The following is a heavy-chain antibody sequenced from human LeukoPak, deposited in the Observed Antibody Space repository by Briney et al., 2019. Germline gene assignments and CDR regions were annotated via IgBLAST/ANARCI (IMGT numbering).Heavy chain of an antibody. CDR1: GFTFSSYG. V-gene: IGHV3-33*01. CDR2: IWYDGSNK. J-gene: IGHJ4*02. CDR3: ARDYSPQAARMSVFDY. D-gene: IGHD6-6*01. Sequence: PGGSLRLSCAASGFTFSSYGMHWVRQAPGKGLEWVAVIWYDGSNKYYADSVKGRFTISRDNSKNTLYLQMNSLRAEDTAVYYCARDYSPQAARMSVFDYWGQGTLVTVSS.